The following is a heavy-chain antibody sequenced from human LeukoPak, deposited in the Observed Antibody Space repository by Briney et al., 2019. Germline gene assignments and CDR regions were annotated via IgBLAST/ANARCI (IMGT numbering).Heavy chain of an antibody. CDR2: IYYTGVT. CDR3: ARHHEASGAAGICYLDY. V-gene: IGHV4-39*01. CDR1: GGYIITSGHY. Sequence: SETLSLTCTVSGGYIITSGHYWGWIRQPPGKGLEWIGSIYYTGVTSTNPFFRSRMSISVDTSKNQFSLKLSSVTAADTAVYYCARHHEASGAAGICYLDYWGQGTLVTVSS. J-gene: IGHJ4*02. D-gene: IGHD6-13*01.